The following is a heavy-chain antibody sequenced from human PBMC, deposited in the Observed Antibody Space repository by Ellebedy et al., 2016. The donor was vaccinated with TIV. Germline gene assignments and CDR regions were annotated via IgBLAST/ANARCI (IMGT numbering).Heavy chain of an antibody. CDR1: GGSISSGGYY. Sequence: LRLSXTVSGGSISSGGYYWSWIRQHPGKGLEWIGYIYYSGSTYYNPSLKSRVTISVDTSKNQFSLKLSSVTAADTAVYYCARLEGYDYVGDYWGQGTLVTVSS. CDR2: IYYSGST. V-gene: IGHV4-31*03. J-gene: IGHJ4*02. D-gene: IGHD3-16*01. CDR3: ARLEGYDYVGDY.